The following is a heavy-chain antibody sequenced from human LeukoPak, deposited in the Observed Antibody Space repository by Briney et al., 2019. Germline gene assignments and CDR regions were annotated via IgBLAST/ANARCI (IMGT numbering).Heavy chain of an antibody. CDR2: IRSKAYGGTT. CDR1: GFTFGDYA. Sequence: GGSLRLSCTASGFTFGDYAMSWVRQAPGKGLEWVGFIRSKAYGGTTEYAASVKGRFTISRDDSKSIAYLKMNSLKTEDTAVYYCTRACYYDSSGYYYFFDYWGQGTLVTVSS. D-gene: IGHD3-22*01. J-gene: IGHJ4*02. V-gene: IGHV3-49*04. CDR3: TRACYYDSSGYYYFFDY.